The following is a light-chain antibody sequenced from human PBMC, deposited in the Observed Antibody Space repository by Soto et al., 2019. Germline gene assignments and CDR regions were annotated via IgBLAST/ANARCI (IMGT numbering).Light chain of an antibody. CDR3: QQYGNSPWT. V-gene: IGKV3-20*01. CDR2: DAS. CDR1: QSVSSSY. J-gene: IGKJ1*01. Sequence: EIVLTQSPGTLSLSPGERATLSCRASQSVSSSYLAWYQQKPGQAPRLLMFDASIRATGIPDRFRGSESGTDFTLTISRLEPEDFAVYYCQQYGNSPWTFGQGTKVEIK.